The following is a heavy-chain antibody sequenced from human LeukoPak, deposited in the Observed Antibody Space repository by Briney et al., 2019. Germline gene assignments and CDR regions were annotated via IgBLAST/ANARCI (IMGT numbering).Heavy chain of an antibody. J-gene: IGHJ6*02. CDR1: GGSVSSGSYY. CDR2: IYYSGST. CDR3: AREETRCYYYYGMDV. V-gene: IGHV4-61*01. Sequence: KASETLSLTCTVSGGSVSSGSYYWSWIRQPPGKGLEWIGYIYYSGSTNYNPSLKSRVTISVDTSKNQFSLKLSSVTAADTAVYYCAREETRCYYYYGMDVWGQGTTVTVSS.